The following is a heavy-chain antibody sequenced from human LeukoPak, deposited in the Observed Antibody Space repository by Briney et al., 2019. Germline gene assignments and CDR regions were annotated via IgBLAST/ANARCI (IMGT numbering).Heavy chain of an antibody. Sequence: GGSLRLSCAASGFTVSSNYMSWVRQAPGKGLEWVSVIYSGGSTYYADSVKGRFTISRDNSKNTLYLQMNSLRAEDTAVYYCARDPLHVFGSGSSIFDYWGQGTLVTVSS. CDR1: GFTVSSNY. CDR3: ARDPLHVFGSGSSIFDY. D-gene: IGHD3-10*01. CDR2: IYSGGST. J-gene: IGHJ4*02. V-gene: IGHV3-66*01.